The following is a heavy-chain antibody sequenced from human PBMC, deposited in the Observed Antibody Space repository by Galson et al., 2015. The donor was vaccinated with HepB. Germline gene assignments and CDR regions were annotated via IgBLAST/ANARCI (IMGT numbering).Heavy chain of an antibody. CDR3: ARDDMVRGVTPLLPTKYYYYYYGMDV. Sequence: SVKVSCKASGCTFTSYAMHWVRQAPGQRLEWMGWINAGNGNTKYSQKFQGRVTITRDTSTSTAYMELSSLRSEDTAVYYCARDDMVRGVTPLLPTKYYYYYYGMDVWGQGTTVTVSS. CDR1: GCTFTSYA. V-gene: IGHV1-3*01. J-gene: IGHJ6*02. D-gene: IGHD3-10*01. CDR2: INAGNGNT.